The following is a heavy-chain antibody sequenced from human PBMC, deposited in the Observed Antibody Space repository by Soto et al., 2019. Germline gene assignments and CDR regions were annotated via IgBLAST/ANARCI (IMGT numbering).Heavy chain of an antibody. Sequence: QVQLVESGGGVVQPGGSLRLSCEASGFTFSKFGIHWVRQAPGKGLEWVAVVSYDGSFKYYADSVKGRFTISRDNSKNTLYLQMNSLRVEDTAVYYCARGWFGPDVWGKGTTVTVSS. D-gene: IGHD3-10*01. CDR1: GFTFSKFG. V-gene: IGHV3-30*03. CDR2: VSYDGSFK. J-gene: IGHJ6*04. CDR3: ARGWFGPDV.